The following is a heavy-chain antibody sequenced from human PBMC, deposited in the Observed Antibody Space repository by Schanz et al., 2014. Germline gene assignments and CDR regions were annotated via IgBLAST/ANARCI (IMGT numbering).Heavy chain of an antibody. J-gene: IGHJ4*02. CDR2: IRSSSTPI. CDR1: GFTFSSYA. D-gene: IGHD1-26*01. CDR3: ARGGSGSHYRLDY. V-gene: IGHV3-48*01. Sequence: EVQLVESGGGLVQPGGSLRLSCAASGFTFSSYAMSWVRQAPGKGPEWVSYIRSSSTPIYYADSVKGRFTISRDNAKNSLYLQMNSLRAEDTGLYFCARGGSGSHYRLDYWGQGTLVTVSS.